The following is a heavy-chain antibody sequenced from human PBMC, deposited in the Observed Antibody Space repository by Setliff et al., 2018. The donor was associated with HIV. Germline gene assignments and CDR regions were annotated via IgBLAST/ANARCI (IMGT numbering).Heavy chain of an antibody. V-gene: IGHV1-18*01. D-gene: IGHD3-10*01. CDR2: ISAYNGNT. J-gene: IGHJ4*02. CDR1: GYTFTSYG. CDR3: ARDLIYYGSGSPSY. Sequence: GASVKVSCKASGYTFTSYGISWVRQAPGQGLEWMGWISAYNGNTNYAQKLQGRVTMTTDTSTSTAYMELRSLRSDDTAVYYCARDLIYYGSGSPSYWGQGTLVTVSS.